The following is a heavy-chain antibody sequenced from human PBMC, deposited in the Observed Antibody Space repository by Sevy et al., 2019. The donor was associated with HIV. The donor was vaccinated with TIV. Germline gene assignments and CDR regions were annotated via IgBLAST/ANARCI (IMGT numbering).Heavy chain of an antibody. Sequence: GGSLRLSCAASGFTFSSYGMHWVRQAPGKGLEWVAVISYDGSNKYYADSVKGRFTISRDNSKNTLYLQMNSLRAEDTAVYYCAKPARLGGNYFDYWGLGTLVTVSS. V-gene: IGHV3-30*18. CDR1: GFTFSSYG. D-gene: IGHD6-6*01. CDR3: AKPARLGGNYFDY. CDR2: ISYDGSNK. J-gene: IGHJ4*02.